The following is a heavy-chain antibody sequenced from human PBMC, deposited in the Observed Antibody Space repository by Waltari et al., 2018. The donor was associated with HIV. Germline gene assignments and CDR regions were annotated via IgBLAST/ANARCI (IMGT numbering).Heavy chain of an antibody. V-gene: IGHV4-39*01. CDR1: GGSLLSSSYY. CDR2: TYYSGST. CDR3: ARHVRSSIWFDY. D-gene: IGHD3-10*02. J-gene: IGHJ5*01. Sequence: QLQLQESGPGLVKPSETLSLTCAVSGGSLLSSSYYWGWLRQPQGKGLEWIGSTYYSGSTYYNPSLKSRVTISVDTSKNQFSLKLSSVTAADTAVYYCARHVRSSIWFDYWGQGTLVTVSS.